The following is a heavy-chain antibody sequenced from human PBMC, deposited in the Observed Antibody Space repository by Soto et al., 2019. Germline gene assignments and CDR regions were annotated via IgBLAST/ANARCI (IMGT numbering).Heavy chain of an antibody. CDR2: IIPVFGTA. J-gene: IGHJ6*02. CDR3: ARERPERGKDV. V-gene: IGHV1-69*06. D-gene: IGHD6-25*01. CDR1: GGTFSSSA. Sequence: QVQLVQSGAEVKKPGSSVKVSCKASGGTFSSSAISWVRQAPGQGLEWMGAIIPVFGTAHYAQKFQGRVTITADKPARTAYMKLSRLRSEDTAVYYWARERPERGKDVWGPGTTVTVSS.